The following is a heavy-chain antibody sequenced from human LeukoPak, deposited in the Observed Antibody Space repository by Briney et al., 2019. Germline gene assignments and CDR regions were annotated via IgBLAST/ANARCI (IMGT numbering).Heavy chain of an antibody. Sequence: PGGSLRLSCAASGFTFSSYDMHWVRQATGKGLEWVSAIGTAGNTYYPGSVKGRFTISRENAKNSLYLQMNSLRAGDTAVYYCARGGAVAGTFDYWGQGTLVTVSS. CDR2: IGTAGNT. D-gene: IGHD6-19*01. V-gene: IGHV3-13*01. CDR3: ARGGAVAGTFDY. J-gene: IGHJ4*02. CDR1: GFTFSSYD.